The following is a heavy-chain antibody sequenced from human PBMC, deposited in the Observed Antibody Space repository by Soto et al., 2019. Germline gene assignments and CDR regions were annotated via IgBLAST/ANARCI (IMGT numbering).Heavy chain of an antibody. D-gene: IGHD3-10*01. CDR1: GFSVSSNY. J-gene: IGHJ4*02. V-gene: IGHV3-53*04. CDR3: VRGRYGSEIH. CDR2: VYSGGAT. Sequence: EARLVESGGALVQPGGSLSLSCAASGFSVSSNYMTWVRQAPGKGLEWVSLVYSGGATHYAASVKGRFTISTHRSQNTLFLQMNSLRPEDTATYYCVRGRYGSEIHWGQGTKVTVSS.